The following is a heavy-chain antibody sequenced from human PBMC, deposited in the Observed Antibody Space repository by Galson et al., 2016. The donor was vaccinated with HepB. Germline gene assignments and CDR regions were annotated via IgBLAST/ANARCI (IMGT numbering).Heavy chain of an antibody. V-gene: IGHV1-18*01. D-gene: IGHD3-16*01. CDR1: GSPSNNYG. CDR2: ISAYTGVT. J-gene: IGHJ4*02. Sequence: SVKVSCKVPGSPSNNYGISWVRQAPGQGLEWMGWISAYTGVTKYSQKFQDRVTMTTDRATSTAYLEVRSLRSDDTAFYYCARLDTDKVLTWGQQFHWGRGTLVSVSS. CDR3: ARLDTDKVLTWGQQFH.